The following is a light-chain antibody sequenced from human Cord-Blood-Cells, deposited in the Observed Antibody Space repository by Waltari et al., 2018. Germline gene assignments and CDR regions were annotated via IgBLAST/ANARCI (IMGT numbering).Light chain of an antibody. CDR1: SSDVGSYNL. CDR2: EGI. V-gene: IGLV2-23*01. CDR3: CSYAGSSTWV. J-gene: IGLJ3*02. Sequence: QSALTQPASVSGSPGQSITISCTGTSSDVGSYNLASWYQQHPGKAPTLMIYEGIKRPSGVSNRFSGSKSGNTASLTISGLQAEDEADYYCCSYAGSSTWVFGGGTKLTVL.